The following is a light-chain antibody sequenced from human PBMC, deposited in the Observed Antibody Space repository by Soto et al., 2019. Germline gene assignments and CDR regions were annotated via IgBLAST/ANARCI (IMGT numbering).Light chain of an antibody. CDR1: QSVSSN. CDR3: PQYNNWPPYT. CDR2: GAS. Sequence: EIVLKQSPATLSVSPGERDTLSCRASQSVSSNLAWYHQKPGQAPRLLIYGASTRATAIPARFSGRGSGTDFTVTISSLQSEDLAVYDYPQYNNWPPYTVGQRTKLEIK. V-gene: IGKV3-15*01. J-gene: IGKJ2*01.